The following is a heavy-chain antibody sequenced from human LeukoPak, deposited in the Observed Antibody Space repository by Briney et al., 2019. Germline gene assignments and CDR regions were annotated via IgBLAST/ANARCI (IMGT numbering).Heavy chain of an antibody. D-gene: IGHD1-26*01. Sequence: PSQSLSLTCTVSGGSISSGSYYWSWIRQPAGKGLEWIGRINSTGSTNYNPSLKSRLTISVDTSENQFSLKLSSVTAADTALYYCARDGPSSGTYSSCWYFDLWGRG. CDR1: GGSISSGSYY. J-gene: IGHJ2*01. V-gene: IGHV4-61*02. CDR3: ARDGPSSGTYSSCWYFDL. CDR2: INSTGST.